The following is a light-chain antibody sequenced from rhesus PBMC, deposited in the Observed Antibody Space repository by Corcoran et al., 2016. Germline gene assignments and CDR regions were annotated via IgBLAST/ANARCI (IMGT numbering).Light chain of an antibody. J-gene: IGKJ1*01. CDR3: LQYNSKPWT. CDR2: AAS. Sequence: DIQMTQSPSSLSAPVGDRVTINCRASQGFSSYVSWYQQKQGKAPKRRIYAASFWESGVPSRFSGSGSGTECTLTISSLQPEDFAAYYCLQYNSKPWTFGQGTKVEIK. V-gene: IGKV1-36*01. CDR1: QGFSSY.